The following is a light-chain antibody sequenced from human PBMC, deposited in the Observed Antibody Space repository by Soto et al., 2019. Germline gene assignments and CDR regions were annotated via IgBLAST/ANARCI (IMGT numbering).Light chain of an antibody. CDR1: QSISSY. CDR2: AAS. V-gene: IGKV1-39*01. Sequence: DIQMTQSPSSLSASVGDRVTITCRASQSISSYLNWYQQKPGKAPKLLIYAASSLQSGVPSRFSGSGSGTAFTLTISSLQPEDFATYYCQQSYSTWWTFGQGTKVEIK. J-gene: IGKJ1*01. CDR3: QQSYSTWWT.